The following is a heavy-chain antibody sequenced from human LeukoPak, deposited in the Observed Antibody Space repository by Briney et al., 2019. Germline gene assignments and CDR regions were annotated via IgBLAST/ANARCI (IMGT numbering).Heavy chain of an antibody. D-gene: IGHD2-2*01. CDR3: ARVAYPSLNYYYGMDV. V-gene: IGHV3-30-3*01. CDR2: ISYDGSNK. J-gene: IGHJ6*02. CDR1: GFTFSSYA. Sequence: GGSLRLSCAASGFTFSSYAMHWVRQAPGKGLEWVAVISYDGSNKYYADSVKGRFTFSGDNSKNTLYLQMNSLRAEDTAVYYCARVAYPSLNYYYGMDVWGQGTTVTVSS.